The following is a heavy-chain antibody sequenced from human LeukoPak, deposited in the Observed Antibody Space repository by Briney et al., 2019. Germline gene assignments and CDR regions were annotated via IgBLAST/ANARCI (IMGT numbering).Heavy chain of an antibody. CDR2: IIPIFGTA. Sequence: SVKVSCKASGYTFTSYAISWVRQAPGQGLEWMGGIIPIFGTANYAQKFQGRVTITADESTSTAYMELSSLRSEDTAVYYCARGQRLTIMDYYYMDVWGKGTTVTISS. V-gene: IGHV1-69*13. D-gene: IGHD5-24*01. CDR1: GYTFTSYA. CDR3: ARGQRLTIMDYYYMDV. J-gene: IGHJ6*03.